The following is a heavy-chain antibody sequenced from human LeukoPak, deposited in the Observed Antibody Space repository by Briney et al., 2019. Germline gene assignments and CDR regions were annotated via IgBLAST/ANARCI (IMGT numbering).Heavy chain of an antibody. D-gene: IGHD3-22*01. J-gene: IGHJ4*02. CDR3: EKGVITMIVVVNY. V-gene: IGHV3-23*01. CDR2: ISGSGGST. Sequence: GGSLRLSCATSGFTFSSFTMNWVRQAPGKGLEWVSAISGSGGSTYYADSVKGRFTISRDNSKNTLYLQMNSLRAEDTAVYYCEKGVITMIVVVNYRGQGTLVTVSS. CDR1: GFTFSSFT.